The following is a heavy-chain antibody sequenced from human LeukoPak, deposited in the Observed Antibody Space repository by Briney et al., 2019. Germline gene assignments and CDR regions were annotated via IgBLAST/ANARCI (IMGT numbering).Heavy chain of an antibody. V-gene: IGHV4-34*01. Sequence: SETLSLTCAVYGGSFSGYYWSWIRQPPGKGLGWIGEINHSGSTNYNPSLKSRVTISVDTSKNQFSLKLSSVTAADTAVYYCARHGSALYGSGSYPFDYWGQGTLVTVSS. CDR1: GGSFSGYY. J-gene: IGHJ4*02. D-gene: IGHD3-10*01. CDR2: INHSGST. CDR3: ARHGSALYGSGSYPFDY.